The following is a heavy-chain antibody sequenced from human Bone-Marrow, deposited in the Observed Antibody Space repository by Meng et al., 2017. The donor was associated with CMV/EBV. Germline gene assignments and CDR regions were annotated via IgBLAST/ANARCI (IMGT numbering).Heavy chain of an antibody. CDR2: IYYSGST. CDR1: GGSISSSSYY. Sequence: SETLSLTCTVSGGSISSSSYYWGWIRQPPGKGLEWIGSIYYSGSTYYNPSLKSRVTISVDTSENQFSLKLSSVTAADTAVYYCLGEWLLSQYWGQGTLVTVSS. V-gene: IGHV4-39*01. J-gene: IGHJ4*02. D-gene: IGHD3-3*01. CDR3: LGEWLLSQY.